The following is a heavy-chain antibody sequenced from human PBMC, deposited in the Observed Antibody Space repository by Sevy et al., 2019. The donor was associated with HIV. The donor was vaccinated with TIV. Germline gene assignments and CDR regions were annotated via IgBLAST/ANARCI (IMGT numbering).Heavy chain of an antibody. CDR1: GFTFSSYW. D-gene: IGHD1-7*01. V-gene: IGHV3-23*01. J-gene: IGHJ3*02. CDR3: AKGVLELELHDAFDI. CDR2: ISGSGGST. Sequence: GGSLRLSCAASGFTFSSYWMSWVRQAPGKGLEWVSAISGSGGSTYYADSVKGRFTISRDNSKNTLYLQMNSLRAEDTAVYYCAKGVLELELHDAFDIWGQGTMVTVSS.